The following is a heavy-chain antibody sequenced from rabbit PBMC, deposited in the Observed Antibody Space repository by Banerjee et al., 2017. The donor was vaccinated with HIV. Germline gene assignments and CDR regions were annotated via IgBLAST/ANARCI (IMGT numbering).Heavy chain of an antibody. CDR2: IYAGSSGST. CDR3: ARTIADYGAGFDL. J-gene: IGHJ4*01. CDR1: GFDFSTYG. Sequence: QEQLVESGGDLVKPEGSLTLTCTASGFDFSTYGVNWVRQAPGKGLEWIACIYAGSSGSTYYASWAKGRFTISKTSSTTVTLQMTSLTAADTATYFCARTIADYGAGFDLWGPGTLVTVS. D-gene: IGHD7-1*01. V-gene: IGHV1S45*01.